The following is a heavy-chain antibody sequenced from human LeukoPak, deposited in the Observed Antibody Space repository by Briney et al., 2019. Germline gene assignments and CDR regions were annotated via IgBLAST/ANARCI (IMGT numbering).Heavy chain of an antibody. CDR2: IYYSGST. CDR3: ARHERWGYCSGGSCYNEAHWFDP. Sequence: SETLSFTCTVSGGSISSSSYYWGWIRQPPGKGLEWIRSIYYSGSTYYNPSLKSRVTISVDTSKNQFSLKLSSVTAADTAVYYCARHERWGYCSGGSCYNEAHWFDPWGQGTLVTVSS. D-gene: IGHD2-15*01. CDR1: GGSISSSSYY. J-gene: IGHJ5*02. V-gene: IGHV4-39*01.